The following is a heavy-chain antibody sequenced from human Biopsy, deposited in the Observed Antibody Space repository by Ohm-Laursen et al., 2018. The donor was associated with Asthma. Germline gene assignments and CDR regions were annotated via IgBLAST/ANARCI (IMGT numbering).Heavy chain of an antibody. Sequence: SDTLSLTCTVSGGSITSSSSYWGWIRQPPGKGMEWIGSMYQSGSPYYHPSLKSRATVSVDTSKNQLSLKMSSVTAADTAVYFCVRHQYSSSWSTFDYWGQGALVTVSS. CDR2: MYQSGSP. D-gene: IGHD3-22*01. CDR3: VRHQYSSSWSTFDY. CDR1: GGSITSSSSY. J-gene: IGHJ4*02. V-gene: IGHV4-39*01.